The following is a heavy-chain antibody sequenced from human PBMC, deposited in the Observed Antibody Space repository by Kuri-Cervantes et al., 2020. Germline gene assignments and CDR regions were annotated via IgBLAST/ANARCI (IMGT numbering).Heavy chain of an antibody. CDR1: GGSINTCY. V-gene: IGHV4-59*01. D-gene: IGHD6-19*01. J-gene: IGHJ5*02. CDR2: IYHSGSTNYNSGST. Sequence: SETLSLTCTVSGGSINTCYWSWIRQPPGKGLEWIGNIYHSGSTNYNSGSTNYNPSLKSRVTISVDTSKNQFSLKLTSVTAADAAVYYCATLDSSGWYFDPWGQGTLVTVSS. CDR3: ATLDSSGWYFDP.